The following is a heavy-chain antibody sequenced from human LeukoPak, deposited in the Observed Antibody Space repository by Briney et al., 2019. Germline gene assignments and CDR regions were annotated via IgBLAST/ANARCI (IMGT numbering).Heavy chain of an antibody. Sequence: GGSLRLSCAASGFPFSDYDMHWVRPATAKGLEWVSAIGTAGDTYYTGSVKGRFTIVRENAKNSLYLQMNSLRAGDTAVYYWARVAKERVSGVYYSDYWGQGTLVTVSS. CDR2: IGTAGDT. CDR1: GFPFSDYD. CDR3: ARVAKERVSGVYYSDY. V-gene: IGHV3-13*01. J-gene: IGHJ4*02. D-gene: IGHD1-1*01.